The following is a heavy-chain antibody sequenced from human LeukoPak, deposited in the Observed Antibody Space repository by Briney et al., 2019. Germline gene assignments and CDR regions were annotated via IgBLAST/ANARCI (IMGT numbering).Heavy chain of an antibody. Sequence: SETLSLTCTVSDDSISGYYWSWIRQPPGKGLEWIGFIYYSGSTNYNPSFKSRVTLSVDTSKNQFSLKLSSVTVADTAVYYCARVKFPGYNYGTFDYWGQGTLVTVSS. J-gene: IGHJ4*02. CDR2: IYYSGST. CDR1: DDSISGYY. V-gene: IGHV4-59*01. CDR3: ARVKFPGYNYGTFDY. D-gene: IGHD5-18*01.